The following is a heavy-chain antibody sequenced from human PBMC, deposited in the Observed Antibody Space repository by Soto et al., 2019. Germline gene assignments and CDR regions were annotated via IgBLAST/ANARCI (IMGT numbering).Heavy chain of an antibody. Sequence: QVQLVESGGGVVQPGRSLRLSCAASGFTFSSYAMHWVRQAPGKGLEWMAITSDDESRKYYGDSVRGRFTISRDNSKNTLSLPMNSLRDVDTALFYCARGAGSGSFLIDYWGQGTLVTVSS. CDR2: TSDDESRK. V-gene: IGHV3-30*04. D-gene: IGHD1-26*01. J-gene: IGHJ4*02. CDR1: GFTFSSYA. CDR3: ARGAGSGSFLIDY.